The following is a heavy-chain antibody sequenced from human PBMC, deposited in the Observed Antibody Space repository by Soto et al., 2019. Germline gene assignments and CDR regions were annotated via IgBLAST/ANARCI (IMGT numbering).Heavy chain of an antibody. CDR2: IHWDYSK. V-gene: IGHV2-5*02. CDR3: AHKGPEDWPLDY. J-gene: IGHJ4*02. Sequence: QITLKESGHTLVRPTQTLTLTCAFSGFSLSTSGVGVGWIRQPPGKALEWLAVIHWDYSKHYSPSLWSRLTITKGTSKNQVVLTMTNMDPMDTGTYYCAHKGPEDWPLDYWGQGTLVTVSS. CDR1: GFSLSTSGVG. D-gene: IGHD3-9*01.